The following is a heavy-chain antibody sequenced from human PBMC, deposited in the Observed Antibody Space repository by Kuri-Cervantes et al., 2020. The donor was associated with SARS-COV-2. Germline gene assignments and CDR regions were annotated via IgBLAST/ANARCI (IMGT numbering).Heavy chain of an antibody. CDR2: IYSGGST. CDR1: GFTVSSNY. CDR3: ARDSGTFEPYFDS. Sequence: GESLKISCAASGFTVSSNYMSWVRQAPGKGLEWVSVIYSGGSTYYADSVKGRFTISRDSSKNTLFLEMNSPRNEDTAIYYCARDSGTFEPYFDSWGQGTLVTVSS. J-gene: IGHJ4*02. D-gene: IGHD1-26*01. V-gene: IGHV3-53*05.